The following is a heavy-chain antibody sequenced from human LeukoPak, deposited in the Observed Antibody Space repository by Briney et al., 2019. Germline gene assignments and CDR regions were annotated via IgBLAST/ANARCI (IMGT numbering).Heavy chain of an antibody. CDR1: GFTFSSYS. D-gene: IGHD1-26*01. V-gene: IGHV3-21*04. Sequence: PGGSLRLSCAASGFTFSSYSMNWVRQAPGKGLEWVSSISSSSSYIYYADSVKGRFTISRDNAKNSLYLQMNSLRAEDTALYYCAKDMTPITAGWELTWFDPWGQGTLVTVSS. CDR2: ISSSSSYI. CDR3: AKDMTPITAGWELTWFDP. J-gene: IGHJ5*02.